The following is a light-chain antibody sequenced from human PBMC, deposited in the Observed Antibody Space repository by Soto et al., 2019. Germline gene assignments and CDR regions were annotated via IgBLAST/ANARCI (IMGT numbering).Light chain of an antibody. CDR2: GAS. Sequence: EIVMTQSPGTLSVSPGERATLSCRASQSVSSNLAWYQQKPGQAPRLLLYGASTRATGIPARFSGRGSGTEFTLTISSLQSEDFAVYYCQQYKDWPPVTFGGGTKVEIK. CDR3: QQYKDWPPVT. CDR1: QSVSSN. V-gene: IGKV3-15*01. J-gene: IGKJ4*01.